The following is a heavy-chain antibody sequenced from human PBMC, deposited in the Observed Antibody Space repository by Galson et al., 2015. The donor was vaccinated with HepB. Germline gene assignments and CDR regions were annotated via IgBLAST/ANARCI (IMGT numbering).Heavy chain of an antibody. Sequence: PALVKPTQTLTLTCTFAGFSLETRSVAVAWFRQPPGKALEWLALVYWDDDKRYSPSLKNDITITRDTSKNEVVLTLTNMDTVDTATYFCTYRRDTSSGLAYWAQGTLVIVSS. J-gene: IGHJ4*02. CDR3: TYRRDTSSGLAY. CDR2: VYWDDDK. CDR1: GFSLETRSVA. V-gene: IGHV2-5*02. D-gene: IGHD2-21*01.